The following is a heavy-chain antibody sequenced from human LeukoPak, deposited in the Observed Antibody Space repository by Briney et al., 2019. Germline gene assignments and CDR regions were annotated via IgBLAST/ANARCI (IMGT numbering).Heavy chain of an antibody. CDR1: GYTFTSYG. CDR3: ARAPAMITFGGVIANFDY. J-gene: IGHJ4*02. D-gene: IGHD3-16*02. CDR2: ISAYNGNT. V-gene: IGHV1-18*01. Sequence: ASVKVSCKASGYTFTSYGIIWVRQAPGQGLEWMGWISAYNGNTNYAQKLQGRATMTTDTSTSTAYMELRSLRSDDTAVYYCARAPAMITFGGVIANFDYWGQGTLVTVSS.